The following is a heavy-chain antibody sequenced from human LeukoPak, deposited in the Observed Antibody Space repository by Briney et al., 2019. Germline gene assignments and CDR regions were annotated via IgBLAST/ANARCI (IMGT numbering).Heavy chain of an antibody. CDR1: GGSISSGSYY. J-gene: IGHJ4*02. CDR3: ARLNYYDSSGEGDY. CDR2: IYTSGST. V-gene: IGHV4-61*02. D-gene: IGHD3-22*01. Sequence: PSETLSLTCTVSGGSISSGSYYWSWIRQPAGKGLEWIGRIYTSGSTNYNPSLKSRVTISVDTSKNQFSLKLSSVTAADTAVYYCARLNYYDSSGEGDYWGQGTLVTVSS.